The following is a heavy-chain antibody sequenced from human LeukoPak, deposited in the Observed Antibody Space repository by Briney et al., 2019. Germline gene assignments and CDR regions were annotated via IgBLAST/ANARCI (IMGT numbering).Heavy chain of an antibody. Sequence: SQTLSLTCSVSDVSVSSADFYWSWIRQHPGKGLEWIGHIHYSGRTYYNPSLKSRVAISLDTSKNQFSLKLGSVTAADTAVYYCARDRYSGYDWDFYYYGMDVWGKGTTVTVSS. V-gene: IGHV4-31*03. CDR2: IHYSGRT. D-gene: IGHD5-12*01. J-gene: IGHJ6*04. CDR3: ARDRYSGYDWDFYYYGMDV. CDR1: DVSVSSADFY.